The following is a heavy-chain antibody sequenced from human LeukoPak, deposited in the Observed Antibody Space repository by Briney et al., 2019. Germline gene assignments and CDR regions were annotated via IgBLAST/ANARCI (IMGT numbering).Heavy chain of an antibody. CDR1: GGSISSYY. V-gene: IGHV4-59*01. J-gene: IGHJ3*02. CDR3: ASLTTADAFDI. CDR2: IYDSGST. D-gene: IGHD3-22*01. Sequence: SETLSLTCTVSGGSISSYYWSWIRQPPGRGLEWIGYIYDSGSTNYNPSLKSRVTISVDTSKNQFSLKVSSVTAADTAVYYCASLTTADAFDIWGQGTMVTVSS.